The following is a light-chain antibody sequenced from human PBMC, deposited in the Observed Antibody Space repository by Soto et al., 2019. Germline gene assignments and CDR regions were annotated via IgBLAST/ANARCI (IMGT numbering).Light chain of an antibody. CDR2: GAS. Sequence: EIVLTQSPGTLSLYPGERASLSCRASQNVSSSNLAWYQQKPGQAPRLLIYGASSRATGIPDRFSGSGSETDFTLTISRLEPEDFAVYYCQQYGSSRATFGQGTKVEIK. J-gene: IGKJ1*01. V-gene: IGKV3-20*01. CDR3: QQYGSSRAT. CDR1: QNVSSSN.